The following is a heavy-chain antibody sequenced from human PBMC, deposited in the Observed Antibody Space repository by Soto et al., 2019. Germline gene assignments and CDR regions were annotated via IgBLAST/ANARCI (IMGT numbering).Heavy chain of an antibody. CDR1: GFSLSTSGVG. CDR2: IYWDDDK. CDR3: AYLPCSGGSCYWFSYSGMDV. J-gene: IGHJ6*02. V-gene: IGHV2-5*02. Sequence: QITLKESGPTLVKPTQTLTLTCTFSGFSLSTSGVGVAWIRQPPGKALEWLALIYWDDDKRYRPSLETRLTITKDTPNNQVVLTMTNVDSVDTATYYCAYLPCSGGSCYWFSYSGMDVWGQGTTVIVSS. D-gene: IGHD2-15*01.